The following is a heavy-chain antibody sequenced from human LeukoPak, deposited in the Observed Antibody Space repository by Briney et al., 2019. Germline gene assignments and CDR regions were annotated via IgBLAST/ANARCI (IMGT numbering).Heavy chain of an antibody. Sequence: GGSLRLSCAASGFTFSGYGMHWVHQAPGKGLEWVAVIWYDGSNKYYADSVKGRFTISRDNSKNTLYLQMNSLRAEDTAVYYSARDAAGGYSRGWFDPWGQGTLVTVSS. D-gene: IGHD6-13*01. CDR3: ARDAAGGYSRGWFDP. CDR1: GFTFSGYG. V-gene: IGHV3-33*01. J-gene: IGHJ5*02. CDR2: IWYDGSNK.